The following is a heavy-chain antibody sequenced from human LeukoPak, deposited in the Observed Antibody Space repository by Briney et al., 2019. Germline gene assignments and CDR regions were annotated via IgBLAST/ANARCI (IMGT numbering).Heavy chain of an antibody. CDR2: INQDGSEK. J-gene: IGHJ4*02. V-gene: IGHV3-7*01. Sequence: GGSLRLSCVASGFPFSNAWMSWVRQAPGKGLEWVASINQDGSEKYYVDSVKGRFSVSRDNVKKSLYLQMNSLRAEDTAVYYCTREDHSNYNYWGQGTLVTVSS. D-gene: IGHD4-11*01. CDR1: GFPFSNAW. CDR3: TREDHSNYNY.